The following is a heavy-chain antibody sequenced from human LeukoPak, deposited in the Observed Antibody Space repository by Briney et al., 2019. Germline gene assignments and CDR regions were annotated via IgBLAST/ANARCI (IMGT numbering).Heavy chain of an antibody. V-gene: IGHV4-59*08. CDR1: GGSISGWY. CDR3: ARNVAAGRWFDP. Sequence: SETLSLTCTVSGGSISGWYWSWIRQPPGKGLEWIGYIYGSGYTNYNPSLKSRVTMSIDTSKNQFSLKLSSVTAADTAVYYCARNVAAGRWFDPWGQGTLVTASS. J-gene: IGHJ5*02. CDR2: IYGSGYT. D-gene: IGHD6-13*01.